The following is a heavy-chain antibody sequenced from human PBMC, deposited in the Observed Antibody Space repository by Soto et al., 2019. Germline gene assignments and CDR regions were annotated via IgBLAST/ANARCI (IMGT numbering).Heavy chain of an antibody. Sequence: QVQLQESGPGLVKPSQTLSLTCTVSGGSISSGGYYWSWIRQHPGKGLEWIGYIYYSGSTYYTPSLKSRVTISVDTSKNPFSLKLSSVTAADTAVYYCARETGHRYYFDYWGQGTLVTVSS. CDR1: GGSISSGGYY. CDR3: ARETGHRYYFDY. CDR2: IYYSGST. V-gene: IGHV4-31*03. J-gene: IGHJ4*02.